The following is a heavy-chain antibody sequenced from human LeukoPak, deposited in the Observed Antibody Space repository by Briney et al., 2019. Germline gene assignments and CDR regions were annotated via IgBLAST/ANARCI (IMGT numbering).Heavy chain of an antibody. J-gene: IGHJ4*02. Sequence: ASVKVSCKASGYTFTSYDINWVRQATGQGLEWMGWMNPNSGNTGYAQKFQGRVTITRNTSISTAYMELSSLRSEDTAVYYCARGYPPYYDFWSGWTYYFDYWGQGTLVTVSS. CDR2: MNPNSGNT. V-gene: IGHV1-8*03. CDR1: GYTFTSYD. D-gene: IGHD3-3*01. CDR3: ARGYPPYYDFWSGWTYYFDY.